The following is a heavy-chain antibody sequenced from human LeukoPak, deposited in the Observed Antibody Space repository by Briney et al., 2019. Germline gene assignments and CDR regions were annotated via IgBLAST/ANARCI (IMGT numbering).Heavy chain of an antibody. CDR2: INHSGGT. V-gene: IGHV4-34*01. CDR1: GGSFSGYY. Sequence: PSETLSLTCAVYGGSFSGYYWGWIRQPPGKGLEWIGEINHSGGTNYNPSLKSRVTISVDTSKNQFSLKLSSVTAADTAVYYCARGKGSRLRFLEWLSHNWFDPWGQGTLVTVSS. D-gene: IGHD3-3*01. CDR3: ARGKGSRLRFLEWLSHNWFDP. J-gene: IGHJ5*02.